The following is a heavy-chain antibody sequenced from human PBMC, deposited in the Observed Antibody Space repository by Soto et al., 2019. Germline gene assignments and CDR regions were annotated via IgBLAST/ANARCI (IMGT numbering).Heavy chain of an antibody. CDR3: AGVVFVLMVYAKMGWFDP. CDR1: GFTFSSYW. V-gene: IGHV3-7*01. J-gene: IGHJ5*02. D-gene: IGHD2-8*01. Sequence: GESLKISCAASGFTFSSYWMSWVRQAPGKGLEWVANIKQDGSEKYYVDSVKGRFTISRDNAKNSLYLQMNSLRAEDTAVYYCAGVVFVLMVYAKMGWFDPWGQGTLVTVSS. CDR2: IKQDGSEK.